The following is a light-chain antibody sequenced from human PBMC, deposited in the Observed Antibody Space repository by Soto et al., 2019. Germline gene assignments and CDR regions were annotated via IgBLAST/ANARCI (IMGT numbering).Light chain of an antibody. CDR1: SSDVGGYNY. V-gene: IGLV2-14*01. Sequence: QSALTQPASVSGSPGQSITISCTGTSSDVGGYNYVSWYQHHRGKAPQLMMCEVSNRPSGVSNRFSGSKSGNTASLTISWLQAEDAADYYCSAYTGSSTPYVFGTGTKLTVL. CDR3: SAYTGSSTPYV. J-gene: IGLJ1*01. CDR2: EVS.